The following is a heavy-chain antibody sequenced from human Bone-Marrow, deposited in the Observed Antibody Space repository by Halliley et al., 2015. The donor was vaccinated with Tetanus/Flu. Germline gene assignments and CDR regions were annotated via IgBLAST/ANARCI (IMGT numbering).Heavy chain of an antibody. D-gene: IGHD1-26*01. CDR2: IYPADSDT. CDR1: GYNLTTYW. CDR3: ATGYAGPTTHYFDY. Sequence: QLVQSGAEAKKPGESVKISCKGFGYNLTTYWIGWVRQKPGKGLEWMGIIYPADSDTRYSPSFLGQVTISAAKSITTAYLQWSSLEASDTDIYYCATGYAGPTTHYFDYWGRGTLVTVSS. J-gene: IGHJ4*02. V-gene: IGHV5-51*01.